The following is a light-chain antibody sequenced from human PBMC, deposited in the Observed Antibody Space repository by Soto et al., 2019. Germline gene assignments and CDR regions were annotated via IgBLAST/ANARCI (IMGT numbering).Light chain of an antibody. V-gene: IGKV3-15*01. Sequence: EIVLTQSPGTLSLSPGERATLSCRASQSVASRNLAWYQQRSGQAPRLLIYDTSTRAAGVPGRFIGSRSGTEFTLTISSLQSEDFAVYYCQHYQNLWAFGQGTKVDIK. CDR2: DTS. CDR1: QSVASRN. J-gene: IGKJ1*01. CDR3: QHYQNLWA.